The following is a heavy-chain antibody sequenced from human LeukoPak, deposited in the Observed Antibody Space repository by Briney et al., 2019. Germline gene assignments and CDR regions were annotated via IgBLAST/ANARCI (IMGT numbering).Heavy chain of an antibody. Sequence: GGSLSLSCAASGFTFNNYAMNWVRQAPGKGLEWVSSIGESGGTTDYADSVKGRFTISRDNSKNTLYLQMNSLRAEDTAVYYCARQWLVNGWGQGTLVTVSS. CDR3: ARQWLVNG. J-gene: IGHJ4*02. V-gene: IGHV3-23*01. CDR2: IGESGGTT. CDR1: GFTFNNYA. D-gene: IGHD6-19*01.